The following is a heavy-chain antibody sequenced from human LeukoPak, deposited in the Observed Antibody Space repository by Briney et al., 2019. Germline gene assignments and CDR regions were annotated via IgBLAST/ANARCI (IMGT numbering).Heavy chain of an antibody. V-gene: IGHV3-21*01. CDR2: ISSSSSYI. J-gene: IGHJ4*02. CDR3: ARDGVYYDILTAFDY. D-gene: IGHD3-9*01. Sequence: PGGSLRLSCAASGFTFSSYSMNWVRQAPGKGLEWVSSISSSSSYIYYADSVKGRFTISRDNAKNSLYLQMNSLRAEDTAVYYCARDGVYYDILTAFDYWGQGTLVTVS. CDR1: GFTFSSYS.